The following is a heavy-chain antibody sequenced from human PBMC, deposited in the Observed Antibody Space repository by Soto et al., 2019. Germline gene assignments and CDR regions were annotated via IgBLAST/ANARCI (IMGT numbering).Heavy chain of an antibody. J-gene: IGHJ4*02. CDR1: GFVFGGFG. Sequence: QVELVESGGGVVRPGKSLTVSCTGSGFVFGGFGMHWVRQTPGKGLEWLGMASYDGTYKYFADSVKGRFTISRDKGMNTVYLQMDNLRLEDTALYYCARGGDVLDYWGRGTLVTVSS. D-gene: IGHD3-16*01. CDR3: ARGGDVLDY. V-gene: IGHV3-30*03. CDR2: ASYDGTYK.